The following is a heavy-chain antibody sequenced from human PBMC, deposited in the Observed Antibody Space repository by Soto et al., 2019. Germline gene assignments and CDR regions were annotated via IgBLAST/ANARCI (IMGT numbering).Heavy chain of an antibody. V-gene: IGHV4-59*08. CDR1: GGSISSYY. CDR3: ARRYGSYLDY. CDR2: IYYSGST. J-gene: IGHJ4*02. D-gene: IGHD2-15*01. Sequence: SETLSLTCTVSGGSISSYYWSWIRQPPGKGLEWIGYIYYSGSTNYNPSLKSRVTISVDTSKNQFSLKLSSVTAADTAVYYCARRYGSYLDYWEQGTLVTVCS.